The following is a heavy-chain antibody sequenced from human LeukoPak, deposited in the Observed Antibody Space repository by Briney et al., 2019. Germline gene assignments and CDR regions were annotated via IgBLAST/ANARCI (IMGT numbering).Heavy chain of an antibody. CDR2: IYYSGST. Sequence: SETLSLTCSVSGGSFTSYYWSWIRQPPGKGLEWIGYIYYSGSTNYNPSLKSRVTISVDTSKNQFSLKLSSVTAADTAVYYCARVSCSSTSCYLVDYWGQGTLVTVSS. V-gene: IGHV4-59*01. CDR3: ARVSCSSTSCYLVDY. J-gene: IGHJ4*02. CDR1: GGSFTSYY. D-gene: IGHD2-2*01.